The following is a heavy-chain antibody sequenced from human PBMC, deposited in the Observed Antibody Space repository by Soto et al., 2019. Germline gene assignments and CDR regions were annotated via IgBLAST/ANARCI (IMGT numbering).Heavy chain of an antibody. Sequence: ASVKVSCKASGYTYISYSMHWVRQAPGQRLEWMGWINVGNGNTKYSQNLQGRVTIYQDTSASTAYMELSSLTSEDTAVYYCAREKWASGSRWIDPWGEGTLVTVGS. CDR3: AREKWASGSRWIDP. D-gene: IGHD6-19*01. CDR2: INVGNGNT. V-gene: IGHV1-3*01. CDR1: GYTYISYS. J-gene: IGHJ5*02.